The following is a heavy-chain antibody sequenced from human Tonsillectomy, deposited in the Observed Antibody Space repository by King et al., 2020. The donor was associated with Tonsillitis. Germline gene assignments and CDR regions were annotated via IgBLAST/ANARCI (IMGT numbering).Heavy chain of an antibody. V-gene: IGHV1-2*02. CDR2: INPNSGGI. D-gene: IGHD4-17*01. Sequence: QLVQSGAEVKKPGASVKVSCKASGYTFDGYYIHWVRQAPGHGLEWMGWINPNSGGINYAQKFQDRITMTRDTSITTAYMELSWLRSEDTAVFFCARGNGEYGIVDLWGQGALVTVSS. CDR1: GYTFDGYY. J-gene: IGHJ4*02. CDR3: ARGNGEYGIVDL.